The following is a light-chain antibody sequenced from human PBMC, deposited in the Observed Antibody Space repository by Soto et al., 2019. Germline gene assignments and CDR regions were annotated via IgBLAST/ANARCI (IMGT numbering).Light chain of an antibody. CDR3: QKYNSAPPWT. CDR1: QGISNY. J-gene: IGKJ1*01. Sequence: DIQMTQSPSSLSASVGDRVNITCRASQGISNYLAWYQQKPGKVPKLLIYAASTLQSGVPSRFSGSGSGTDFTLTISSLQPEDVATYYCQKYNSAPPWTFGQGTNVEIK. CDR2: AAS. V-gene: IGKV1-27*01.